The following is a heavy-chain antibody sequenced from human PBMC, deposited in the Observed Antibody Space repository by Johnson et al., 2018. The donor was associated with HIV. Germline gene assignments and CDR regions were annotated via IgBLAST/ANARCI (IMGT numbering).Heavy chain of an antibody. V-gene: IGHV3-30*04. J-gene: IGHJ3*02. CDR1: GFTFSSYA. CDR3: ARRADAFDI. CDR2: ISHDGSKK. Sequence: QVQLVESGGGVVQPGRSLRLSCAASGFTFSSYAMHWVRQAPGKGLEWLAIISHDGSKKYYADSVEGRFTISRDNSKNTLYLQMKSLRAEDTAVYYCARRADAFDIWGQGTMVTVSS.